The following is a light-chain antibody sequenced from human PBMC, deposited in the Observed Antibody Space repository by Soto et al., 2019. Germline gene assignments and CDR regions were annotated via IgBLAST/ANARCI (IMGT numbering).Light chain of an antibody. CDR1: SSDIGAYNF. CDR3: TSWTTSTTMI. Sequence: QSVLPQPASGSGSPGQSITISCTGTSSDIGAYNFVSWYQQHPGKAPKLMLYDVNIRPSGVSNRFSGSKSGNTASLTISGLQAEDEADYYCTSWTTSTTMIFGGGTKVTVL. V-gene: IGLV2-14*03. J-gene: IGLJ2*01. CDR2: DVN.